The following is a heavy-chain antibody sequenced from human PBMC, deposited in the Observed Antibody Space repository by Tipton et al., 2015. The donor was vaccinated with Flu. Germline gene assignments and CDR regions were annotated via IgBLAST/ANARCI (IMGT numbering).Heavy chain of an antibody. D-gene: IGHD1-1*01. CDR2: IDYSGST. Sequence: TLSLTCTVSGGSISSYYWSWIRQPPGKGLEWIGYIDYSGSTNYNPSLKSRVTISVDTSKNQFSLNLASVTAADTAVYYCARRSTTAAPRYFDYWGQGILVTVSS. V-gene: IGHV4-59*08. CDR1: GGSISSYY. J-gene: IGHJ4*02. CDR3: ARRSTTAAPRYFDY.